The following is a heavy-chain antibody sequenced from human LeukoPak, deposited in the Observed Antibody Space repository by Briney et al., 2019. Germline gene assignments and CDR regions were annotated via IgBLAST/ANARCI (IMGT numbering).Heavy chain of an antibody. CDR1: GGSISSSSYY. CDR2: IYYSGST. V-gene: IGHV4-39*01. J-gene: IGHJ4*02. CDR3: ARHVSSSGWYINLDY. D-gene: IGHD6-19*01. Sequence: PSETLSLTCTVSGGSISSSSYYWGWIRQPPGKGLEWIGSIYYSGSTYHNPSLKSRVTISVDTSKNQFSLKLSSVTAADTAVYYCARHVSSSGWYINLDYWGQGTLVTVSS.